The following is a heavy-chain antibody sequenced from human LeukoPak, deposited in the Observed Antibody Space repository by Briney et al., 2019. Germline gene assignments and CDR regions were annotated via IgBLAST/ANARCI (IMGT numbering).Heavy chain of an antibody. J-gene: IGHJ4*02. Sequence: GGSLRLSCAASGFTFSSYGMSWVRQAPGKGLEWVSAISGSGGSTYYADSVKGRFTISRDNSKNTLYLQMNSLRAEDTAVYYCAKGRIMITFGGVIVKRYFDYWGQGTLVTVSS. CDR1: GFTFSSYG. CDR3: AKGRIMITFGGVIVKRYFDY. CDR2: ISGSGGST. D-gene: IGHD3-16*02. V-gene: IGHV3-23*01.